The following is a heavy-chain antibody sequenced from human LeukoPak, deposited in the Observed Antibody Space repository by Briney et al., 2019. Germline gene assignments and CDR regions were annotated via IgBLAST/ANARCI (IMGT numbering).Heavy chain of an antibody. J-gene: IGHJ5*02. CDR1: GFTFRSYE. CDR2: IKSRSDGETR. CDR3: TREASGALDP. V-gene: IGHV3-15*01. Sequence: KPGGSLRLSCAVSGFTFRSYEMNWVRQAPGKGLEWVGRIKSRSDGETRDYAAPVKGRFTISRDDSKNTLYLQMNSLKSEDTAFYYCTREASGALDPWGQGTLVTVSS. D-gene: IGHD3-10*01.